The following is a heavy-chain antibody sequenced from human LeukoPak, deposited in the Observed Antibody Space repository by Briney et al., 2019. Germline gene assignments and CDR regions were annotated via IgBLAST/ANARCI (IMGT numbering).Heavy chain of an antibody. CDR1: GFTFSSYS. Sequence: GGSLRLSCAASGFTFSSYSMNWVRQAPGKGLEWVSSISSSSSYIYYADSVKGRFTISRDNAKNSLYLQMNSLRAGDTAVYYCARVLRGSFDYWGQGTLVTVSS. J-gene: IGHJ4*02. CDR3: ARVLRGSFDY. D-gene: IGHD3-16*01. V-gene: IGHV3-21*01. CDR2: ISSSSSYI.